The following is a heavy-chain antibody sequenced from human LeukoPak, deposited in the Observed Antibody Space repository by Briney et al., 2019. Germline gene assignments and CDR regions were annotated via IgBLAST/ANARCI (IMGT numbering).Heavy chain of an antibody. D-gene: IGHD6-13*01. V-gene: IGHV1-69*06. CDR1: GGTFSSYA. CDR2: IIPIFGTA. J-gene: IGHJ5*02. Sequence: ASVKVSCKASGGTFSSYAISWVRLAPGQGLEWMGGIIPIFGTANYAQKFQGRVTITADKSTSTAYMELSSLRSEDTAVYYCARDLAYSSSWYFWFDPWGQGTLVTVSS. CDR3: ARDLAYSSSWYFWFDP.